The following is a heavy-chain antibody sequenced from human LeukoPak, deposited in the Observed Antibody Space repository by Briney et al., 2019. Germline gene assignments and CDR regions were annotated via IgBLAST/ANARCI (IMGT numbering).Heavy chain of an antibody. CDR1: GYTFTAYY. V-gene: IGHV1-2*02. CDR3: ARDGPSIMIDFDY. Sequence: ASVTVSCKASGYTFTAYYLYWVRQAPGQGLESMGWIHPNSGATNSAQKFQGRVTLTRDTSISTAYMELSGLKSDDTAVYYCARDGPSIMIDFDYWGQGTLVTVSS. D-gene: IGHD3-22*01. J-gene: IGHJ4*02. CDR2: IHPNSGAT.